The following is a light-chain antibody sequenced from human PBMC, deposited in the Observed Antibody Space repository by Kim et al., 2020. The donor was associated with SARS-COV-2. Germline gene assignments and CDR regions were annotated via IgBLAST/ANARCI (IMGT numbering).Light chain of an antibody. CDR1: SGSIASNY. CDR3: QSYDSSNQV. J-gene: IGLJ3*02. CDR2: EDN. Sequence: KTVTISCTRSSGSIASNYVQWYQQRPGSSPTIVIYEDNQRPSGVPDRFSGSIDSSSNSASLTISGLKTEDEADYYCQSYDSSNQVFGGGTQLTVL. V-gene: IGLV6-57*01.